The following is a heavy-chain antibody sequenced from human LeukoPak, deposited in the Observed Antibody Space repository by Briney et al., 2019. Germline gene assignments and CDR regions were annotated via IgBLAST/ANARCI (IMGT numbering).Heavy chain of an antibody. Sequence: GGSLRLSCAASGFTFSSYVMHWVRQAPGRGLEWVAFIRYDGSNKYYSDSVKGRFTISRDNSKNTLYLQMSSLRAEDTAVYYCARGLPIVPVDWGQGTLVTVSS. CDR1: GFTFSSYV. CDR2: IRYDGSNK. CDR3: ARGLPIVPVD. J-gene: IGHJ4*02. V-gene: IGHV3-30*02. D-gene: IGHD2-2*01.